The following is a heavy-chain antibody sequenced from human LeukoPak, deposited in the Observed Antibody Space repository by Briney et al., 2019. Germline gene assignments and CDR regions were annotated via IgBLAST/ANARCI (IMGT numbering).Heavy chain of an antibody. CDR1: GFTFNSYG. CDR2: VSGSGINT. V-gene: IGHV3-23*01. Sequence: GGSLRLSCAASGFTFNSYGMSWVRQAPGKGLEWLSVVSGSGINTYYPESVKGRFTISRDNSRNTLYLQMNSLRAEDTAVYYCAKDVVTTGGNDAFDIWGQGTMVTVSS. D-gene: IGHD2-21*02. CDR3: AKDVVTTGGNDAFDI. J-gene: IGHJ3*02.